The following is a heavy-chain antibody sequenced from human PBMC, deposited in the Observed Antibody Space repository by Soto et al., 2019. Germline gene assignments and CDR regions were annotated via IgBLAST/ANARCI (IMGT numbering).Heavy chain of an antibody. J-gene: IGHJ4*02. D-gene: IGHD5-18*01. V-gene: IGHV4-30-2*01. CDR2: IYHSGST. CDR3: ARVPRGYNYGYFDY. CDR1: GGSISSGCYS. Sequence: QLQLQESGSGLVKPSQTLSLTCAVSGGSISSGCYSWSWIRQPPGKGLEWIGYIYHSGSTYYNPSLKSRVTISVDRSRNQFYLNLSSVTAADTAVYYSARVPRGYNYGYFDYWGQGTLVTVSS.